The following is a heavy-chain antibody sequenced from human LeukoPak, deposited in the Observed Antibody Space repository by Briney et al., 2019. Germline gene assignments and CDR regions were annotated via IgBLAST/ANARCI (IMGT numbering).Heavy chain of an antibody. CDR2: IYTSGGT. J-gene: IGHJ6*03. D-gene: IGHD3-22*01. Sequence: SETLSLTCTVSGGSISSYYWSWIRQPPGKGLEWIGYIYTSGGTNYNPSLKSRVTISVDTSKNQFSLKLSSVTAADTAVYYCASLRTGYYYDDYYYMDVWGKGTTVTVSS. V-gene: IGHV4-4*09. CDR3: ASLRTGYYYDDYYYMDV. CDR1: GGSISSYY.